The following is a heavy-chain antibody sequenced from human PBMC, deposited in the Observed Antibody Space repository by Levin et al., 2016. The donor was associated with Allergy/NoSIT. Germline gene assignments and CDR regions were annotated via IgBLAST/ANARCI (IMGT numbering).Heavy chain of an antibody. CDR1: GFTFSSYG. CDR2: ISYDGSNK. Sequence: GESLKISCAASGFTFSSYGMHWVRQAPGKGLEWVAVISYDGSNKYYADSVKGRFTISRDNSKNTLYLQMNSLRAEDTAVYYCAKDRGSYHFDYWGQGTLVTVSS. CDR3: AKDRGSYHFDY. V-gene: IGHV3-30*18. D-gene: IGHD3-16*02. J-gene: IGHJ4*02.